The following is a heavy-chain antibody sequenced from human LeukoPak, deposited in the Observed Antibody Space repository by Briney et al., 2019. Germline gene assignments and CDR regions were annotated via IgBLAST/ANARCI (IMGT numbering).Heavy chain of an antibody. Sequence: GESLKNSCKGSGYSFIRYWIGWVRQMPGKDLEWMGIIYPGDSDTRYSPSFQGQVTISADKSISTAYLQWSSLKASDTAMYYCARHVVVPATNDYYYYMDVWGKGTTVTVSS. CDR2: IYPGDSDT. D-gene: IGHD2-2*01. J-gene: IGHJ6*03. CDR1: GYSFIRYW. CDR3: ARHVVVPATNDYYYYMDV. V-gene: IGHV5-51*01.